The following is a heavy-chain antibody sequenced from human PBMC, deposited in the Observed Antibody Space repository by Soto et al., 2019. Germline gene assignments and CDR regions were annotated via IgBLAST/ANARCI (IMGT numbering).Heavy chain of an antibody. CDR3: AKGNDLARDGPFDY. J-gene: IGHJ4*02. D-gene: IGHD5-12*01. CDR1: GFSFDDYG. Sequence: EVQLVESGGGSVQPGRSLRLSCAASGFSFDDYGMHWVRQGPGKGLEWVSGISWNSGDIYYADSVKGRFTISRDNAKRSLYLQMNSLRTEDTALYYCAKGNDLARDGPFDYWGQGILVTVSS. V-gene: IGHV3-9*01. CDR2: ISWNSGDI.